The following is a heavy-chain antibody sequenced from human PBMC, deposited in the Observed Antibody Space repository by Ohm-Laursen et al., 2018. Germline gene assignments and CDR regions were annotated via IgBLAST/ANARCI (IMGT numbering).Heavy chain of an antibody. J-gene: IGHJ3*01. V-gene: IGHV1-46*01. D-gene: IGHD5-24*01. CDR2: INPSAGNT. CDR3: ARKLTGHRAFDV. Sequence: SVKVSCKASGYTFTSNNMHWVRQAPGQGLEWMGAINPSAGNTGSAQKFQGRVTMTRDTSTSTVYMELSSLRSEDTAVYYCARKLTGHRAFDVWGQGTMVTVSS. CDR1: GYTFTSNN.